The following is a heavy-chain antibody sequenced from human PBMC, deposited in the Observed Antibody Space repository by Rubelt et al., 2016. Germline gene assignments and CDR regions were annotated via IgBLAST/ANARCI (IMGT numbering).Heavy chain of an antibody. CDR2: ISHTSSYI. Sequence: GGSLRLSCAVSAFSFHDHYMSWFRQAPGNGLEWVSYISHTSSYIDYADSVKGRFAISRDNARNSLYLHMNSLRAEDAAVYYCARDGRGYNYWGQGTLVTVSS. V-gene: IGHV3-11*05. D-gene: IGHD5-18*01. CDR1: AFSFHDHY. J-gene: IGHJ4*02. CDR3: ARDGRGYNY.